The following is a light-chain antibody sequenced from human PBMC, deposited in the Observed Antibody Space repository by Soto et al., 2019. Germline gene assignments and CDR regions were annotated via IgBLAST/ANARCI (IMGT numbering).Light chain of an antibody. CDR1: QSVSIN. V-gene: IGKV3-15*01. J-gene: IGKJ1*01. Sequence: IVMTQSPASLSVSPGEGATLSCRASQSVSINLAWYQQKPGQAPRLLIYGASTRATGIPARFSGSGSGTDFTLTISSLQSEDFAVYYCQQYNNWPRGTLGQGTKVEIK. CDR3: QQYNNWPRGT. CDR2: GAS.